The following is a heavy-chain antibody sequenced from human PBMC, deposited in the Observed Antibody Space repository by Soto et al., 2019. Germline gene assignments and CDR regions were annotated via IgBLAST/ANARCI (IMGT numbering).Heavy chain of an antibody. CDR1: GFTFSTYS. V-gene: IGHV3-21*01. Sequence: GGSLRLSCAASGFTFSTYSMNWVRQAPGKGLEWVSSIGSSGNYIYYADSVKGRFTISRDNAKNTLYLQLNSLRAEDTAVYYCLRGNSGYGNFDYWGQGTRVTVSS. D-gene: IGHD5-12*01. CDR2: IGSSGNYI. CDR3: LRGNSGYGNFDY. J-gene: IGHJ4*02.